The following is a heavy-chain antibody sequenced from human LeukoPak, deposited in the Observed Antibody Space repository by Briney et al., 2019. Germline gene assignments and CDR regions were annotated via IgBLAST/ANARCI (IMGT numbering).Heavy chain of an antibody. Sequence: ASVKVSCKASGYTFTGYYMHWVRQAPGQGLEWMGWINPNSGGTNYAQKFQGRVTMTRDTSTSTVYMELSSLRSEDTAVYYCARDIIEAYYDFWSGYSNWFDPWGQGTLVTVSS. J-gene: IGHJ5*02. CDR2: INPNSGGT. D-gene: IGHD3-3*01. CDR3: ARDIIEAYYDFWSGYSNWFDP. CDR1: GYTFTGYY. V-gene: IGHV1-2*02.